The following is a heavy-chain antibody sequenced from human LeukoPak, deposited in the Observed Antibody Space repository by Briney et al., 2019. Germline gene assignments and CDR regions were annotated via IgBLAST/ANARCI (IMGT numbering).Heavy chain of an antibody. CDR2: IYYSGST. D-gene: IGHD6-13*01. CDR3: ARLLEGVGAAGIYYYYMDV. Sequence: SETLSLTCAVSGGSISSSNWWSWVRQPPGKGLEWIGYIYYSGSTNYNPSLKSRVTISVDTSKNQFSLKLSSVTAADTAVYYCARLLEGVGAAGIYYYYMDVWGKGTTVTVSS. CDR1: GGSISSSNW. J-gene: IGHJ6*03. V-gene: IGHV4-4*02.